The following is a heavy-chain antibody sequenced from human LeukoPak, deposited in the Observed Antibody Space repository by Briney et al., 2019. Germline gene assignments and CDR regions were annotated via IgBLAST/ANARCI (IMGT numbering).Heavy chain of an antibody. V-gene: IGHV1-2*02. J-gene: IGHJ4*02. Sequence: ASVKVSCKASGYTFTSYYMHWVRQAPGQGLEWVGWINPNSGGTKYAQKFQGRVTMTRDTSTSTAYMELTRLRSDDTAVYYCARVVPSVTIFGVYDCWGQGTLVSVSS. CDR2: INPNSGGT. D-gene: IGHD3-3*01. CDR1: GYTFTSYY. CDR3: ARVVPSVTIFGVYDC.